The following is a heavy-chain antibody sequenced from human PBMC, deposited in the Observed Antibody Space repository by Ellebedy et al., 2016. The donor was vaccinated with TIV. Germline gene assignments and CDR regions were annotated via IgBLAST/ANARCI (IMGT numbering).Heavy chain of an antibody. CDR1: GFTFSSYP. CDR2: ISAGGGST. V-gene: IGHV3-23*01. Sequence: GESLKISCAGSGFTFSSYPMNWVRQAPGKGLEWVSTISAGGGSTYYADSVKGRFTISRDNSKNTLIVDMNSLRPEDTAVYYCAKGATILGSIVGSWGQGTLVSVSS. D-gene: IGHD5-24*01. J-gene: IGHJ4*02. CDR3: AKGATILGSIVGS.